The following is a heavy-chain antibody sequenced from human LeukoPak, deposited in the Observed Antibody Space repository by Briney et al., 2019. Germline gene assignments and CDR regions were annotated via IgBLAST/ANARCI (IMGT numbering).Heavy chain of an antibody. J-gene: IGHJ6*02. D-gene: IGHD6-13*01. CDR2: ISAYNGNT. CDR1: GYTFTSYG. Sequence: ASVKVSCKASGYTFTSYGISWVRQAPGQGLEWMGWISAYNGNTNYAQKLQGRVTMTTDTSTSTAYMELRSLRSGDTAVYYCARGYSSSWYGGYYYYGMDVWGQGTTVTVSS. CDR3: ARGYSSSWYGGYYYYGMDV. V-gene: IGHV1-18*01.